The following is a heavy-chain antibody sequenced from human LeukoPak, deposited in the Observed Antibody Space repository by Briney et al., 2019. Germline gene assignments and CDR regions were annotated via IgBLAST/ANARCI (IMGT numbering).Heavy chain of an antibody. Sequence: SETLSLTCAVYGGSFSGYYWSWIRQPPGKGLEWIGEINHSGSTNYNPTLKSRVTISVDTSKNQFSLKLSSVTAADTAVYYCARGRYDFWSGYSNYFDYWGQGTLVTVSS. CDR2: INHSGST. CDR1: GGSFSGYY. CDR3: ARGRYDFWSGYSNYFDY. J-gene: IGHJ4*02. V-gene: IGHV4-34*01. D-gene: IGHD3-3*01.